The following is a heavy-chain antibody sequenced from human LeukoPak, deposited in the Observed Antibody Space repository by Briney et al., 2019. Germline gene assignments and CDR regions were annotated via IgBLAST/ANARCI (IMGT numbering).Heavy chain of an antibody. D-gene: IGHD1-26*01. CDR3: ARETESEQWETDY. CDR1: GYTFINYY. CDR2: ISTYNGNT. J-gene: IGHJ4*02. Sequence: ASVKVSCKASGYTFINYYMHWVRQAPGQGLEWMGWISTYNGNTNYAQNLQGRVTMTTDTSTSTAYMELRSLRSDDTAVYYCARETESEQWETDYWGQGTLVTVSS. V-gene: IGHV1-18*04.